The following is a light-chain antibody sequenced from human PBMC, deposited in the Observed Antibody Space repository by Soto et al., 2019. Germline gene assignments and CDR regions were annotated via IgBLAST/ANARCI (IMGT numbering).Light chain of an antibody. CDR2: DAS. V-gene: IGKV3-11*01. J-gene: IGKJ4*01. CDR3: QQCNNWPPLT. CDR1: QNISIY. Sequence: IVLTQSPATLSLSPGERATLSCRASQNISIYLAWYQQKPGQAPRLLIYDASNRATGIPARFSGSGSGTDFTLTISSLEPEDFAVYYCQQCNNWPPLTFGGGTKVDIK.